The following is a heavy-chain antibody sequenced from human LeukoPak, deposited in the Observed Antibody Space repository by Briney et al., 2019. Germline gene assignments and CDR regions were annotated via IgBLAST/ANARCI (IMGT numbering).Heavy chain of an antibody. V-gene: IGHV3-66*01. Sequence: GGSLRLSCAASGFTVRNYWMSWVRQAPGKGLEWVSVIYSGGSTYYADSVKGRFTISRDNSKNTLYLQMNSLRAEDTAVYYCARDMQRYGMDVWGQGTTVTVSS. CDR2: IYSGGST. CDR3: ARDMQRYGMDV. D-gene: IGHD2-2*01. CDR1: GFTVRNYW. J-gene: IGHJ6*02.